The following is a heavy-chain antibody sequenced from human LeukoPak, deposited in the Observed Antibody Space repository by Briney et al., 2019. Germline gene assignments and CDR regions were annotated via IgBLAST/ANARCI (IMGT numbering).Heavy chain of an antibody. D-gene: IGHD6-19*01. Sequence: GGSLRLSCAASGFTFSSYAMSWVRQAPGKGLEWVSAISGSDGSTNYADSVKGRFSISRDNSKNTLYLQMNSLRAEDTAVYYCAKDRGIAVAGTSAFDIWGQGTMVTVSS. CDR2: ISGSDGST. V-gene: IGHV3-23*01. J-gene: IGHJ3*02. CDR1: GFTFSSYA. CDR3: AKDRGIAVAGTSAFDI.